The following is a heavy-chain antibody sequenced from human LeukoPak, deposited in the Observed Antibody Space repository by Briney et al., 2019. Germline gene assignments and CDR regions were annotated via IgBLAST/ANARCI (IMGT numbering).Heavy chain of an antibody. CDR1: GFTFSDFY. D-gene: IGHD3-16*01. CDR2: ISSTSGSTK. CDR3: ARGGGGSSFVY. J-gene: IGHJ4*02. V-gene: IGHV3-11*01. Sequence: GGSLRLSCAASGFTFSDFYMSWIRQAPGKGLEWVSYISSTSGSTKYYADSVKGRFTISRDNAKNSLDLQMNSLRAEDTAVYYCARGGGGSSFVYWGQGTLVTVSS.